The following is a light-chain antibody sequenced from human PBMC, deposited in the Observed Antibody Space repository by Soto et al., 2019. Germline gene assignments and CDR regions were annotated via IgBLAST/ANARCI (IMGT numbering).Light chain of an antibody. CDR2: DVS. CDR1: SSDVGGYNY. Sequence: SVLTQPASVSGSPGQSITISCTGTSSDVGGYNYVSWYQQHPGKAPKLMIYDVSNRPSGVSNRFSGSKSGNTASLTISGLQAEDEADYYCSSYTSSSTLVFGGGTNVTV. V-gene: IGLV2-14*01. J-gene: IGLJ2*01. CDR3: SSYTSSSTLV.